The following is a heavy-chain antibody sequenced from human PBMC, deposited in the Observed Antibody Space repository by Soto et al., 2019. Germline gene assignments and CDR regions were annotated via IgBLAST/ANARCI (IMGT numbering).Heavy chain of an antibody. D-gene: IGHD3-22*01. CDR3: ARDLNNNGSGYYPHSYYYYGMAV. CDR1: GFTFSSYA. J-gene: IGHJ6*02. V-gene: IGHV3-23*01. CDR2: ISGSGGST. Sequence: PGGSLRLSCAASGFTFSSYAMSWVRQAPGKGLEWVSSISGSGGSTYYADSVKGRITISRDNAKNTLYLQMNSLRDEDTDVYYCARDLNNNGSGYYPHSYYYYGMAVGGHGTTVTVPS.